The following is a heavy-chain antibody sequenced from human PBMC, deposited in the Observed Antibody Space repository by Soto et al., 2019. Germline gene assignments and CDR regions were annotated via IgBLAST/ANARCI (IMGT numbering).Heavy chain of an antibody. J-gene: IGHJ5*02. D-gene: IGHD1-26*01. Sequence: ELLSLTCTVSGGSISSSSYYWVWIRQPPGKGLEWIGSIYYSGTTYYNPSLKSRLTISVDTSRNQFSLKVTSVTAADMAVYYCARQATLGATLEDWFDPWGQGTLVTGSS. CDR2: IYYSGTT. CDR3: ARQATLGATLEDWFDP. CDR1: GGSISSSSYY. V-gene: IGHV4-39*01.